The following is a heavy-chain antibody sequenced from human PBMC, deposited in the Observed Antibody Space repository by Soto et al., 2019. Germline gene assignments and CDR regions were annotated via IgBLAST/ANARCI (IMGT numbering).Heavy chain of an antibody. J-gene: IGHJ6*02. D-gene: IGHD2-15*01. CDR2: ISSSSSTI. CDR3: ARFGYCSGGSCFYGMDV. CDR1: GFTFSSYS. V-gene: IGHV3-48*02. Sequence: GGSLRLSCAASGFTFSSYSMNWVRQAPGKGLEWVSYISSSSSTIYYADPVKGRFTISRDNAKNSLYLQMNSLRDEDTAVYYCARFGYCSGGSCFYGMDVWGQGTTVTVSS.